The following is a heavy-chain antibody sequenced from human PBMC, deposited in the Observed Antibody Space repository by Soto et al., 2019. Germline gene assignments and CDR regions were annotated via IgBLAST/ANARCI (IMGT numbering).Heavy chain of an antibody. J-gene: IGHJ6*02. CDR1: GFSFSFYG. CDR3: ARDSTPQRFLEKNYDNYCSGMDA. D-gene: IGHD3-3*01. V-gene: IGHV3-33*01. CDR2: IWYDGTSK. Sequence: QMQLVESGGGVVQPGGSLRLSCGSSGFSFSFYGMHWVRQAPGKGLEWVAFIWYDGTSKFYADSVKGRFTISRDNSKTTLFMQMNSLRAEDTAVYYCARDSTPQRFLEKNYDNYCSGMDAWGRGTTVIVSS.